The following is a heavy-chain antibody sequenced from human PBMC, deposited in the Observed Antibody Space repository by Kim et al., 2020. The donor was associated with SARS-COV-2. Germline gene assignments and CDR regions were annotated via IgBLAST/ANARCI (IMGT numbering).Heavy chain of an antibody. CDR3: ARVTYGSASHYYFDF. CDR1: RFTFSDYY. V-gene: IGHV3-11*05. CDR2: ISGVNDYT. J-gene: IGHJ4*01. Sequence: GGSLRRSCAASRFTFSDYYMSWIRQAPGKGLEWVSYISGVNDYTRYADSVKGRFTISRDNAKNSLYLQMDSLRAEDTALYYCARVTYGSASHYYFDFWG. D-gene: IGHD3-10*01.